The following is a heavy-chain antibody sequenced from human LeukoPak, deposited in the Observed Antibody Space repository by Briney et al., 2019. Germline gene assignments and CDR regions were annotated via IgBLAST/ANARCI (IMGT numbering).Heavy chain of an antibody. CDR1: GGSISSYY. J-gene: IGHJ5*02. CDR3: AREIQLRVDP. Sequence: SSETLSLTCTVSGGSISSYYWSWIRQPPGKGLEWIGYIYHTGNTYYNPSLKSRVSLSVDRSKNQFSLKLTSVTAADTAVYYCAREIQLRVDPWGQGTLVTVSS. D-gene: IGHD4-17*01. CDR2: IYHTGNT. V-gene: IGHV4-59*12.